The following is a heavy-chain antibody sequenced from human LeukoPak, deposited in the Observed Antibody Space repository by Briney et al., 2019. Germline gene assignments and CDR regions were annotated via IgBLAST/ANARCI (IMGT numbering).Heavy chain of an antibody. CDR1: GGSISSYY. V-gene: IGHV4-59*08. D-gene: IGHD6-13*01. CDR3: ARHESAAGARFDY. Sequence: SETLSLTCTVSGGSISSYYWSWIRQPPGKGLEWIGYIYYSGSTNYNPSLKSRVTISVDTSKNQFSLKLSSVTAADTAVYYCARHESAAGARFDYWGQGTLVTVSS. J-gene: IGHJ4*02. CDR2: IYYSGST.